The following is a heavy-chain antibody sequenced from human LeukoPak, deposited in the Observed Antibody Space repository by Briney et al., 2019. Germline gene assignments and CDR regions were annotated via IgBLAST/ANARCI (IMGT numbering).Heavy chain of an antibody. Sequence: ASVKVSCKASGYTFTGYYMRWVRQAPGQGLEWMGWIDPNSGGTNYAQKFQGRVTMTRDTSISTAYMELSRLRSDDTAVYYCARDLAFGGSGSTDYYYTDVWGKGTTVTISS. CDR2: IDPNSGGT. D-gene: IGHD3-10*01. J-gene: IGHJ6*03. CDR3: ARDLAFGGSGSTDYYYTDV. CDR1: GYTFTGYY. V-gene: IGHV1-2*02.